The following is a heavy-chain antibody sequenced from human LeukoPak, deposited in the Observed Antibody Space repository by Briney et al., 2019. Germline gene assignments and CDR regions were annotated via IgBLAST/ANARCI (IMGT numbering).Heavy chain of an antibody. J-gene: IGHJ6*02. CDR3: ASLIVGATTHYYYGMDV. CDR2: IYYSGST. D-gene: IGHD1-26*01. V-gene: IGHV4-30-4*01. CDR1: GGSISTGGYY. Sequence: SETLSPTCTVSGGSISTGGYYWSWIRQPPGKGLEWIGYIYYSGSTYYNPSLKSRVTISVDTSKNQFSLKLSSVTAADTAVYYCASLIVGATTHYYYGMDVWGQGTTVTVSS.